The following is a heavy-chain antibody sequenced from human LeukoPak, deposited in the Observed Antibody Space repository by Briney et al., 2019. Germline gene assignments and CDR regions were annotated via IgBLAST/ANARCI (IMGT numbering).Heavy chain of an antibody. V-gene: IGHV1-8*01. CDR2: MNPNSGNT. CDR3: ARGRMVRGVTWWFDP. J-gene: IGHJ5*02. Sequence: ASVKVSCKASGYTFTSYDINWVRQPPGQGLEWMGWMNPNSGNTGYAQKFQGRVTMTRNTSISTAYMELSSLRSEDTAVYYCARGRMVRGVTWWFDPWGQGTLVTVSS. CDR1: GYTFTSYD. D-gene: IGHD3-10*01.